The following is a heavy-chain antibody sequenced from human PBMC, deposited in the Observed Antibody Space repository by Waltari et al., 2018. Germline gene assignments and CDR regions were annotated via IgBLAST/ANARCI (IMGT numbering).Heavy chain of an antibody. V-gene: IGHV4-4*07. CDR1: GDSISDYY. CDR2: IDPSGTT. Sequence: QVQLQESGPRLVQPSETLSLTCTVSGDSISDYYWSWIRQPAGKGLEWIGRIDPSGTTNYNPSLKSRVTMSGDTSKNQFSLRLRSVTVADTTVYYCAREWLQVAPPYYYYMDVWDRGTAVTVSS. CDR3: AREWLQVAPPYYYYMDV. J-gene: IGHJ6*03. D-gene: IGHD6-19*01.